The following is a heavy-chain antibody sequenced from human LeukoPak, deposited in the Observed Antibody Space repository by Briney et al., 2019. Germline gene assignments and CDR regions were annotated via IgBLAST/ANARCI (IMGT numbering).Heavy chain of an antibody. J-gene: IGHJ4*02. Sequence: SVKGRFTISRDNSKTTLYLQMNSLRPEDTAVYYCARGTANSYGSGSPLHWGQGTLVTVSS. V-gene: IGHV3-30*01. CDR3: ARGTANSYGSGSPLH. D-gene: IGHD3-10*01.